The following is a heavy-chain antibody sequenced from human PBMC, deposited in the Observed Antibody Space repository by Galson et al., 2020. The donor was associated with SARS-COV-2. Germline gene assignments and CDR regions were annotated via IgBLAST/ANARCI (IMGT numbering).Heavy chain of an antibody. D-gene: IGHD3-22*01. Sequence: GESLKISCAASGFTFSSYSMNWVRQAPGKGLEWVSSISSSSSYIYYADSVKGRFTISRDNAQNSLYLQMNSLRAEDTAVYYCARDRSGITRIVVAGAVDYWGQGTLVTVSS. CDR1: GFTFSSYS. J-gene: IGHJ4*02. V-gene: IGHV3-21*01. CDR3: ARDRSGITRIVVAGAVDY. CDR2: ISSSSSYI.